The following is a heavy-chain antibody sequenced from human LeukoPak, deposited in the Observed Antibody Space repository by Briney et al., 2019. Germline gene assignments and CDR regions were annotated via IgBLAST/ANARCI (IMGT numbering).Heavy chain of an antibody. CDR1: GFTFSSYS. V-gene: IGHV3-48*01. CDR2: ISSSSSTI. CDR3: ARDRLEPPRVYYFDY. Sequence: GGSLRLSCAPSGFTFSSYSMNWVRQAPGKGLEWVSYISSSSSTIYYADSVKGRFTISRDNAKNSLYLQMNSLRAEDTAVYYCARDRLEPPRVYYFDYWGQGTLVTVSS. J-gene: IGHJ4*02. D-gene: IGHD1-1*01.